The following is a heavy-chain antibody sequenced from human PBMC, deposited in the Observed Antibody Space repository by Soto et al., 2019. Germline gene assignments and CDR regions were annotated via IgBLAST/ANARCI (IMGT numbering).Heavy chain of an antibody. J-gene: IGHJ4*02. CDR2: INAGNGNT. Sequence: GASVKVSCKASGYTFPDYAMHWVRQAPGQRLEWMGWINAGNGNTKYSQKFQGRVTITRDTSASTAYMELSSLRSEDTAVYYCAREYSSSTPLFDYWGQGTLVTVS. D-gene: IGHD6-13*01. CDR1: GYTFPDYA. V-gene: IGHV1-3*01. CDR3: AREYSSSTPLFDY.